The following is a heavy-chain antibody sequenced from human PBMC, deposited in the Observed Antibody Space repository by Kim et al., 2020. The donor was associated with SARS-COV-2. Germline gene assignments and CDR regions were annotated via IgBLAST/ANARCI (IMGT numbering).Heavy chain of an antibody. CDR2: ISGSGGST. D-gene: IGHD3-9*01. J-gene: IGHJ4*02. Sequence: GGSLRLSCAASGFTFSSYAMSWVRQAPGKGLEWVSAISGSGGSTYYADSVKGRFTISRDNSKNTLYLQMNSLRAEDTAVYYCAKDLHILTGYYLFDYWGQGTLVTVSS. CDR1: GFTFSSYA. CDR3: AKDLHILTGYYLFDY. V-gene: IGHV3-23*01.